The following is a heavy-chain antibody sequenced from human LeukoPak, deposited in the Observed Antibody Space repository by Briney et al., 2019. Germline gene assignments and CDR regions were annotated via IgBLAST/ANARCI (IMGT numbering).Heavy chain of an antibody. D-gene: IGHD3-10*01. CDR2: IKSKTDGGTT. CDR1: GFTFSNAW. CDR3: TTLVRGHMGFSYYFDY. V-gene: IGHV3-15*01. J-gene: IGHJ4*02. Sequence: GGSLRLSCAASGFTFSNAWMSWVRQAPGKGLERVGRIKSKTDGGTTDYAAPVKGRFTISRDDSRNTLYLQMNSLKTEDTAVYYCTTLVRGHMGFSYYFDYWGQGTLVTVSS.